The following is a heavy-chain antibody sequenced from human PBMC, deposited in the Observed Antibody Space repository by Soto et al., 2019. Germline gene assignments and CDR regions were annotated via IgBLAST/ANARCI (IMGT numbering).Heavy chain of an antibody. Sequence: ASVEVSCKASGYTFTGYYMHWVRQAPGQGLEWMGWINPNGGGTNYAQKFQGWVTMTRDTAISTADMELSRLRSDDTAVYYCARGWGLYDFWSGPYINWFDPWGQGTLVTVSS. J-gene: IGHJ5*02. CDR2: INPNGGGT. D-gene: IGHD3-3*01. V-gene: IGHV1-2*04. CDR3: ARGWGLYDFWSGPYINWFDP. CDR1: GYTFTGYY.